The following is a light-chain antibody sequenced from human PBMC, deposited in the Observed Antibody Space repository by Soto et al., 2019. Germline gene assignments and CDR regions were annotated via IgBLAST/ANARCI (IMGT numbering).Light chain of an antibody. CDR1: QSVSSD. V-gene: IGKV3-15*01. CDR3: QQYNKWPLT. Sequence: EIVMRHSPATLSVSLGERATLSCRARQSVSSDLVWYQQKAGQAPRLLIYDTSTRATGIPARFSGSGSGTEFTLTISSLQSEDSAVYHCQQYNKWPLTFGGGTKVDIK. CDR2: DTS. J-gene: IGKJ4*01.